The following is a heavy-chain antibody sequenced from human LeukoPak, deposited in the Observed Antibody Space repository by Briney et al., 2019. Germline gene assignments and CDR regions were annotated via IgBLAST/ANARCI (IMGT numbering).Heavy chain of an antibody. CDR2: FSYSGGT. J-gene: IGHJ4*02. D-gene: IGHD3-16*01. Sequence: SQTLSLTCTVSGGSINNLFWTWIRQPPGKGLEWIGYFSYSGGTTYNPSLKSRVTISIDTSKNQFSLNLNSVTAADTAVYYCAREGPLGKYYDYWGPGTLVTVSS. V-gene: IGHV4-59*01. CDR1: GGSINNLF. CDR3: AREGPLGKYYDY.